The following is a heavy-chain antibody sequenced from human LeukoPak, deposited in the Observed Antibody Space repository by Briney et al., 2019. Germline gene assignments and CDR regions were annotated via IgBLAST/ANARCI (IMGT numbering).Heavy chain of an antibody. J-gene: IGHJ4*02. CDR2: ISASGKNT. D-gene: IGHD4-23*01. V-gene: IGHV3-23*01. CDR3: AKDSVRSGGWFYFDN. Sequence: PGGSLRLSCAASGFIFSSLDMGWVRQAPGKGLEWVSGISASGKNTFYADSVKSRFTISRDNSKNTVYLQMSSLRAEDTAIYYCAKDSVRSGGWFYFDNGGQGTLVSVSS. CDR1: GFIFSSLD.